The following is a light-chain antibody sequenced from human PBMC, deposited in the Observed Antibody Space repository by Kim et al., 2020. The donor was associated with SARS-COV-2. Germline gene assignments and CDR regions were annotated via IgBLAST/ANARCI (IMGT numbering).Light chain of an antibody. CDR2: AAS. J-gene: IGKJ2*01. Sequence: VYPRETVTLSCRASQSITTNLAWYQQKPGPAPRLLIYAASTRTTDIPARFRGSGSGTEFTLTISSLQSEDFAVYYCQQYHNWPPYTFGQGTKLEI. CDR3: QQYHNWPPYT. V-gene: IGKV3D-15*01. CDR1: QSITTN.